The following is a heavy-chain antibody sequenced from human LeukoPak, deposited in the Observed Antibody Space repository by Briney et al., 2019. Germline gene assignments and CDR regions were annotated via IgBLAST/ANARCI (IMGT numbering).Heavy chain of an antibody. J-gene: IGHJ4*02. CDR2: ISGSGGST. D-gene: IGHD3-10*01. CDR3: AKGGGYGSTGAYDY. CDR1: GFTFSSYA. Sequence: GGSLRLSCAASGFTFSSYAMSWVRQAPGKGLEWVSAISGSGGSTYYADSVKGRLTISRDNSKNTLYLQMNSLRAEDTAVYYCAKGGGYGSTGAYDYWGQGTLVTVSS. V-gene: IGHV3-23*01.